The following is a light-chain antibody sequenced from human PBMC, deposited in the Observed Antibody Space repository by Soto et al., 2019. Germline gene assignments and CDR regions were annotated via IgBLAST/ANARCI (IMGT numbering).Light chain of an antibody. V-gene: IGKV3-15*01. CDR1: QSVSSN. J-gene: IGKJ1*01. CDR2: GAS. Sequence: EIVMTQSPATLSVSPGERATLSCRASQSVSSNLAWHQQKPGQAPRLLLYGASTRATGIPARFSGSGSGTEFTLTISSLQSEDFAVYYCQQYNNWPRTFGQETKV. CDR3: QQYNNWPRT.